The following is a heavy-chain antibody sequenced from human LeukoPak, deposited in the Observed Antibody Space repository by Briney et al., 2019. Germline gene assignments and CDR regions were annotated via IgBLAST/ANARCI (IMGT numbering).Heavy chain of an antibody. D-gene: IGHD2/OR15-2a*01. CDR3: AREIGPFDY. CDR2: ISGYNGNT. Sequence: RASVKVSCKASGYTFTSYGISWVRQAPGQGLEWMGWISGYNGNTDYEQKLQGRVTMTTDTSTSTAYMELRDLRSDDTAVYYCAREIGPFDYWGQGTLVTVSS. J-gene: IGHJ4*02. CDR1: GYTFTSYG. V-gene: IGHV1-18*01.